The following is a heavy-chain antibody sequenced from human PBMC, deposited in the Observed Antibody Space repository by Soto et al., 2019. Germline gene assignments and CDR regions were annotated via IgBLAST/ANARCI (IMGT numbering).Heavy chain of an antibody. Sequence: GGSLRLSCAASGFIFSSYAMSWVRQAPGKGLEWVSAISGSGGSTYYADSVKGRFTISRDNSKNTLYLQMNSLRAEDTAVYYCAKCRDFWSGYPHGPLDYWGQGTLVTVSS. CDR2: ISGSGGST. CDR3: AKCRDFWSGYPHGPLDY. J-gene: IGHJ4*02. V-gene: IGHV3-23*01. D-gene: IGHD3-3*01. CDR1: GFIFSSYA.